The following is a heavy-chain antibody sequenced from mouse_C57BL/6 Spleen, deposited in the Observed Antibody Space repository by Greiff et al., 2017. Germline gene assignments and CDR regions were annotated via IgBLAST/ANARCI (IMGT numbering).Heavy chain of an antibody. V-gene: IGHV5-17*01. CDR1: GFTFSDYG. Sequence: EVQLVESGGGLVKPGGSLKLSCAASGFTFSDYGMHWVRQAPEKGLEWVAYISSGISTIYYADTVKGLFTIARDNAKNTLFLQITSLRSEDTAMYYFARSAGTGFAYWGQGTLVTVSA. CDR2: ISSGISTI. D-gene: IGHD4-1*01. CDR3: ARSAGTGFAY. J-gene: IGHJ3*01.